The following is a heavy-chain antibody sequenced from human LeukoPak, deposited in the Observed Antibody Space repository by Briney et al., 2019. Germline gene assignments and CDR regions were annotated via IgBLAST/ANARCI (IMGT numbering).Heavy chain of an antibody. CDR1: GGSISSGDYY. Sequence: SETLSLTCTVSGGSISSGDYYWSWIRQPPGKGLEWIGYIYYSGSTYYNPSLKSRVTISVDTSKNQFSLKLSSVTAADTAVYYCARAGRVISFKNYYGMDVWGQGTTVTVSS. CDR2: IYYSGST. V-gene: IGHV4-30-4*01. D-gene: IGHD3-16*02. J-gene: IGHJ6*02. CDR3: ARAGRVISFKNYYGMDV.